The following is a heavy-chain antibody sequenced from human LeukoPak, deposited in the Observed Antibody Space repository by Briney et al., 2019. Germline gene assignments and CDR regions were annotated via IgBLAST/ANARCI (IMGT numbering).Heavy chain of an antibody. CDR2: ISSSGSTI. D-gene: IGHD1-14*01. CDR3: ARHQTAMSYAFDI. J-gene: IGHJ3*02. V-gene: IGHV3-11*04. Sequence: GGSLRLSCAASAFTFSDYYMSWIRQAPGKGLEWVSYISSSGSTIYYADSVKGRFTISRDNAKGSLYLEMNSLRAEDTAIYYCARHQTAMSYAFDIWGQGTMVTVSS. CDR1: AFTFSDYY.